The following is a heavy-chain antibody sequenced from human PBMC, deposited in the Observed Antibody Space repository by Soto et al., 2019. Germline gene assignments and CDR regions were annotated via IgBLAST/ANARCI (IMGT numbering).Heavy chain of an antibody. D-gene: IGHD4-17*01. CDR3: ARDHYGDYDS. J-gene: IGHJ5*01. Sequence: GGSLKLSXATSGVTFRSYGMHWVRQAPGKGLVWVSRIDSDGTSTTYADPVKGRFTISRDNAKNTLYLQMNSLRAEDTAVYYCARDHYGDYDSWGQGTLVTVSS. CDR2: IDSDGTST. V-gene: IGHV3-74*01. CDR1: GVTFRSYG.